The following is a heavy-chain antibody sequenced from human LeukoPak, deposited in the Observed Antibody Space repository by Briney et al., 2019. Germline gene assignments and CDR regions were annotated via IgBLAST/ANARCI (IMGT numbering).Heavy chain of an antibody. CDR2: IYYSGST. D-gene: IGHD1-26*01. J-gene: IGHJ4*02. Sequence: SETLSLTCTVSGGSIRSYYWSWIRQPPGKGLEWIGYIYYSGSTNYNPSLKSRVTISVDTSKNQFSLKLSSVTAADTAVYYCAREGQGAVDYWGQGTLVTVSS. CDR1: GGSIRSYY. CDR3: AREGQGAVDY. V-gene: IGHV4-59*01.